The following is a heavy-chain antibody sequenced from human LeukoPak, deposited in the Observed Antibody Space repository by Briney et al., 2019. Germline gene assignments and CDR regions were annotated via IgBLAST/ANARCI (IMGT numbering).Heavy chain of an antibody. CDR2: ICYDGSNK. CDR3: ARDRGTNIVTAGLRPGYIDC. Sequence: PGGSLRLSCAAAGFTFNTYGMHWLRQAPGKGLEWVALICYDGSNKYYADSVKGRFTVSRDNSRDTLFLQMNSLRVEDSAVYYCARDRGTNIVTAGLRPGYIDCWGQGTLVTVSS. V-gene: IGHV3-33*01. D-gene: IGHD2-21*02. J-gene: IGHJ4*02. CDR1: GFTFNTYG.